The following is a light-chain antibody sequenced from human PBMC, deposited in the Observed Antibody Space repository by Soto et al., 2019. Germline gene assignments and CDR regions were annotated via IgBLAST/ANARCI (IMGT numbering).Light chain of an antibody. J-gene: IGKJ2*02. V-gene: IGKV3-20*01. CDR2: GAA. Sequence: EIVLTQSPGTLSLSPGERATLSCRASQSVSSSYLAWYRQKPGQAPSLLIYGAASRATGIPDRVSGSGSGTDFTLTISGLEHGDFAVYYCQEYGSLPCTGGQGLKLVFK. CDR1: QSVSSSY. CDR3: QEYGSLPCT.